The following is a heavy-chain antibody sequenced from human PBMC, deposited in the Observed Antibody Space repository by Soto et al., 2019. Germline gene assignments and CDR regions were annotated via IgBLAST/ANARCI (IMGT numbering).Heavy chain of an antibody. J-gene: IGHJ4*02. CDR1: GGTFSSYT. Sequence: SVKVSCKASGGTFSSYTISWVRQAPGQGLEWMGRIIPIFGTANYAQKFQGRVTITADESTSTAYMELSSLRSEDTAVYYCARAVGYSSGWYLNYWGQGTLVTVSS. D-gene: IGHD6-19*01. CDR2: IIPIFGTA. CDR3: ARAVGYSSGWYLNY. V-gene: IGHV1-69*13.